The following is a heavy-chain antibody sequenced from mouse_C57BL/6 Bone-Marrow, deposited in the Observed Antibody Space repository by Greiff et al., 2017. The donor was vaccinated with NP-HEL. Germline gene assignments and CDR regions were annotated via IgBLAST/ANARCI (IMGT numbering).Heavy chain of an antibody. CDR2: IYPGDGDT. CDR3: ARDYDTY. V-gene: IGHV1-82*01. CDR1: GYAFSSSW. Sequence: VQRVESGPELVKPGASVKISCKASGYAFSSSWMNWVKQRPGKGLEWIGRIYPGDGDTNYNGKFKGKATLTADKSSSTAYMQLSSLTSEDSAVYFCARDYDTYWGQGTTLTVSS. J-gene: IGHJ2*01. D-gene: IGHD2-4*01.